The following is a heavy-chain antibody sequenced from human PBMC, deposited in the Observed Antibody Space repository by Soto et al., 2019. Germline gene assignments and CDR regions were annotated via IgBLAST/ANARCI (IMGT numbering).Heavy chain of an antibody. V-gene: IGHV4-34*01. CDR1: GGSFIGYY. D-gene: IGHD5-12*01. CDR2: INHSGST. Sequence: SETLSLTCAVYGGSFIGYYWSWIRQPPGKGLEWIGEINHSGSTNYNPSLKSRVTISVDTSKNQFSLKLSSVTAADTAVYYCARGGYSGYDSVTDYWGQGTLVTVSS. CDR3: ARGGYSGYDSVTDY. J-gene: IGHJ4*02.